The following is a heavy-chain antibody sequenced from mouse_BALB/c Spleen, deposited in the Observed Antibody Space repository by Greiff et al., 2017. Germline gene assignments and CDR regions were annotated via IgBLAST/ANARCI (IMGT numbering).Heavy chain of an antibody. CDR2: IWAGGST. J-gene: IGHJ4*01. V-gene: IGHV2-9*02. CDR1: GFSLTSYG. CDR3: ARQGLRRPYAMDY. D-gene: IGHD2-2*01. Sequence: VMLVESGPGLVAPSQSLSITCTVSGFSLTSYGVHWVRQPPGKGLEWLGVIWAGGSTNYNSALMSRLSISKDNSKSQVFLKMNSLQTDDTAMYYCARQGLRRPYAMDYWGQGTSVTVSS.